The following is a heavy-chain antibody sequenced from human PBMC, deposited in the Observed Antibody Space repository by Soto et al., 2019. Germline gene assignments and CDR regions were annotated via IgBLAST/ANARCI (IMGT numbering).Heavy chain of an antibody. D-gene: IGHD2-2*01. J-gene: IGHJ6*02. CDR2: ISSSGSTI. Sequence: PGGSLRLSCAASGFTFSSYEMNWVRQAPGKGLEWVSYISSSGSTIYYADSVKGRFTISRDNAKNSLYLQMNSLRAEDTAVYYCARDTIVVVPAARSYYYYGMDVWGQGTTVTVS. CDR3: ARDTIVVVPAARSYYYYGMDV. CDR1: GFTFSSYE. V-gene: IGHV3-48*03.